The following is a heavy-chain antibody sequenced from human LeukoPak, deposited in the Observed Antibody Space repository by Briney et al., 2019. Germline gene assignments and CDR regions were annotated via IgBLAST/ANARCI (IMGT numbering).Heavy chain of an antibody. J-gene: IGHJ4*02. CDR3: ASATDSSGWYPFDY. CDR1: GYTFTSYD. CDR2: MNPNSGNT. V-gene: IGHV1-8*01. Sequence: ASVKVSCKASGYTFTSYDINWVRQATEQGLEWMGWMNPNSGNTGYAQKFQGRVTMTRNTSISTAYMELSSLRSEDTAVYYCASATDSSGWYPFDYWGQGTLVTVSS. D-gene: IGHD6-19*01.